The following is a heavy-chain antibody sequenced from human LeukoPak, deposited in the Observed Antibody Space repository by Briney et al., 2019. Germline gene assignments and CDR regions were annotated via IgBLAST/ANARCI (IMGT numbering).Heavy chain of an antibody. CDR3: ARDRTQPYCSSTSCYYMDV. CDR2: IYHSGST. Sequence: KPSETLSLTCTVPGGSISSGGYYWSWIRQPPGKGLEWIGYIYHSGSTYYNPSLKSRVTISVDRSKNQFSLKLSSVTAADTAVYYCARDRTQPYCSSTSCYYMDVWGKGTTVTVSS. CDR1: GGSISSGGYY. J-gene: IGHJ6*03. V-gene: IGHV4-30-2*01. D-gene: IGHD2-2*01.